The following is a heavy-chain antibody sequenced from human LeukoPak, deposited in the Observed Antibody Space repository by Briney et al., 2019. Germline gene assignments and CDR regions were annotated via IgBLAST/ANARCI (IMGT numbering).Heavy chain of an antibody. CDR1: GFTFSDYY. J-gene: IGHJ4*02. CDR2: ISSSGSTI. D-gene: IGHD3-22*01. Sequence: GGSLRLSCAASGFTFSDYYMSWIRQAPGKGLEWVSYISSSGSTIYYADSVKGRFTISRGNAKNSLYLQMNSLRAEDTAVYFCAKDGDSSGYYWDSWGQGTLVTVSS. CDR3: AKDGDSSGYYWDS. V-gene: IGHV3-11*01.